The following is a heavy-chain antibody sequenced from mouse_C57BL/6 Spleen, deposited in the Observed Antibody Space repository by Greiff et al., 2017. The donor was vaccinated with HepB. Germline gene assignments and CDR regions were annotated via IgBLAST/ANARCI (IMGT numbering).Heavy chain of an antibody. V-gene: IGHV5-6*02. CDR3: ARITTVVATRYFDY. D-gene: IGHD1-1*01. CDR1: GFTFSSYG. CDR2: ISSGGSYT. J-gene: IGHJ2*01. Sequence: DVMLVESGGDLVKPGGSLKLSCAASGFTFSSYGMSWVRQTPDKRLEWVATISSGGSYTYYPDSVKGRFTISRDNAKNTLYLQMSSLKSEDTAMYYCARITTVVATRYFDYWGQGTTLTVSS.